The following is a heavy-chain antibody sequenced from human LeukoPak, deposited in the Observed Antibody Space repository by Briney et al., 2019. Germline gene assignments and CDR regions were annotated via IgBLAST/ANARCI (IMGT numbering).Heavy chain of an antibody. V-gene: IGHV3-64D*06. D-gene: IGHD1-1*01. CDR3: VKERGGSATGTTPYFDY. Sequence: GGSLRLSCSASGFTFNSYAMHWVRQAPGKGLEYVSAISSNGGSTYYADSVKGRFTISRDNSKNTLYLQMSSLRAEDTAVYYCVKERGGSATGTTPYFDYWGQGTLVTVSS. J-gene: IGHJ4*02. CDR2: ISSNGGST. CDR1: GFTFNSYA.